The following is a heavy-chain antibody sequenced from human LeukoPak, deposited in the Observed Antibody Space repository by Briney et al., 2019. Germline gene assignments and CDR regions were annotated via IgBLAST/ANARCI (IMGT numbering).Heavy chain of an antibody. J-gene: IGHJ5*02. Sequence: SETPSLTCTVSGGSVSSGSYYWSWIRQPPGKGLEWIGYIYYSGSTNYNPSLKSRVTISVDTSKNQFSLKLSSVTAADTAVYYCARAPTITIFGVVIKQAWFDPWGQGTLVTVSS. V-gene: IGHV4-61*01. D-gene: IGHD3-3*01. CDR3: ARAPTITIFGVVIKQAWFDP. CDR1: GGSVSSGSYY. CDR2: IYYSGST.